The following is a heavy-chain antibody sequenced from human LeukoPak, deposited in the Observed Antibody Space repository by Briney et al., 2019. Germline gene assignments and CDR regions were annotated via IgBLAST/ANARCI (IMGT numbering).Heavy chain of an antibody. V-gene: IGHV4-59*08. CDR3: ARLSEDSSYDCGMDV. Sequence: SETLSLTCTVSGGSISSYYWSWIRQPPGKGLEWIGYIYYSGSTNYNPSLKSRVTISVDTSKNQFPLKLSSVTAADTAVYYCARLSEDSSYDCGMDVWGQGTTVTVSS. J-gene: IGHJ6*02. CDR2: IYYSGST. CDR1: GGSISSYY. D-gene: IGHD6-6*01.